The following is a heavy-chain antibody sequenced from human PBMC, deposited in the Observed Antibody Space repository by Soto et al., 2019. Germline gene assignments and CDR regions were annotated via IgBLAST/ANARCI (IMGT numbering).Heavy chain of an antibody. Sequence: GGCMELSCEACGLTVWSSALAVACKKTGKGLEWVSAISGSGGSTYYADSVKGRFTISRDNSKNTLYLQMNSLRAEDTAAYYCAKMVLGYCSGGSCYRSWPFDILGKGTMVTVSS. CDR1: GLTVWSSA. V-gene: IGHV3-23*01. J-gene: IGHJ3*02. D-gene: IGHD2-15*01. CDR3: AKMVLGYCSGGSCYRSWPFDI. CDR2: ISGSGGST.